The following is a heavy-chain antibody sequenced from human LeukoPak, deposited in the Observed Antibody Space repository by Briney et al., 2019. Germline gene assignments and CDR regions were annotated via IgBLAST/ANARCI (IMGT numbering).Heavy chain of an antibody. D-gene: IGHD6-13*01. CDR1: GISISSHH. J-gene: IGHJ4*02. Sequence: SETLSLTCTVSGISISSHHWSWIRQSPEKGLEWIGYIHNSGSTNYNPSLKSRVTISVDTSKNQFSLRLSSVTAADTAVYYCAKGSSSGTGDYWGQGNLVTVSS. V-gene: IGHV4-59*11. CDR2: IHNSGST. CDR3: AKGSSSGTGDY.